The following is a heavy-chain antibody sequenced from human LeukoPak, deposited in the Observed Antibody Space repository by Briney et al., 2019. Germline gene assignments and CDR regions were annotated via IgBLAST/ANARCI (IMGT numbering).Heavy chain of an antibody. J-gene: IGHJ4*02. D-gene: IGHD3-22*01. Sequence: SETLSLTCTVSGGSISSYYWSWIRQPPGRGLEWIGYIYYSGSTNYNPSLKSRVTISVDTSKNQFSLKLSSVTAADTAVYYCARHDYYDSSGYSLSFDYWGQGTLVTVSS. CDR1: GGSISSYY. CDR2: IYYSGST. V-gene: IGHV4-59*08. CDR3: ARHDYYDSSGYSLSFDY.